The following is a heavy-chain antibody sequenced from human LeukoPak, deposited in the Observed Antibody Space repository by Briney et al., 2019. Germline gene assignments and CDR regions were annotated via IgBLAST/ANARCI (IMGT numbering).Heavy chain of an antibody. D-gene: IGHD1-26*01. J-gene: IGHJ4*02. V-gene: IGHV3-43*02. CDR2: INENGDIA. CDR1: GFTFDDYA. Sequence: GGSLRLSCAASGFTFDDYAMHWFRQGPGKSLEWVSLINENGDIAYYGDSVRGRFTVSRDNAKNSLYLQMNSLTTDDTSLYYCAKARWEPNFDXXGQXTLVTV. CDR3: AKARWEPNFDX.